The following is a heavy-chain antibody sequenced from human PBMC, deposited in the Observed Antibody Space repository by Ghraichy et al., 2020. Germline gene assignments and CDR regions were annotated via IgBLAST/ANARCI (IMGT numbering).Heavy chain of an antibody. D-gene: IGHD1-26*01. CDR1: GFTFDDYA. CDR2: IMWNSGTI. V-gene: IGHV3-9*01. Sequence: GGSLRLSCAASGFTFDDYAMHWVRQAPGKGLEWVSGIMWNSGTIEYADSVQGRFTISRDNAKNSLYLQMNSLRAEDTALYYCAKGTINPGIVGATVDFWGQGTLVTVSS. CDR3: AKGTINPGIVGATVDF. J-gene: IGHJ4*02.